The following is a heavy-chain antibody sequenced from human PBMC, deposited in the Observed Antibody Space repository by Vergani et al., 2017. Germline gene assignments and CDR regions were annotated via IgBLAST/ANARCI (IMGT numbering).Heavy chain of an antibody. J-gene: IGHJ6*02. CDR2: IKSTFDRGTT. CDR1: GFSFRNAW. V-gene: IGHV3-15*07. D-gene: IGHD4-23*01. Sequence: EVQLVESGGGIVKPGGSLRLSCVASGFSFRNAWMNWVRRTPGKGLAWVGRIKSTFDRGTTDYAAAVKGRFTISRDDSKNTLFLQMNGLKTEDIGVYYCTTAPLYCGNCSFYWLRDHHYYGMDVWVQGTTVTVSS. CDR3: TTAPLYCGNCSFYWLRDHHYYGMDV.